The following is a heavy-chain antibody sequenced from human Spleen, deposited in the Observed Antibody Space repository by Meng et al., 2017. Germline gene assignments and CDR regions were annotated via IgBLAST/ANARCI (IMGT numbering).Heavy chain of an antibody. Sequence: SVKVSCKASGGTFSSYAFSWVRQAPGQGLEWMGGINAVFGTTNYAQKFQGRVTITTDESTSTVYMELTRLTSEDTAVYFCARKAGNCISTTCYSLDYWGQGTLVTVSS. CDR1: GGTFSSYA. CDR2: INAVFGTT. D-gene: IGHD2-2*01. CDR3: ARKAGNCISTTCYSLDY. J-gene: IGHJ4*02. V-gene: IGHV1-69*05.